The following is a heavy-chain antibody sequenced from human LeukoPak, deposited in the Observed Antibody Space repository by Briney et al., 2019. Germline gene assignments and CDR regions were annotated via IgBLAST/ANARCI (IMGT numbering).Heavy chain of an antibody. D-gene: IGHD5-12*01. CDR3: ARGSGSGVDIVAALPFDY. CDR2: INPNSGGT. CDR1: GYTFTGYY. V-gene: IGHV1-2*02. Sequence: ASVKVSCKASGYTFTGYYMHWVRQAPGQGLEWMGWINPNSGGTNYAQKFQGRVTMTRDTSISTAYMELSRLRSDDTAVYYCARGSGSGVDIVAALPFDYWGQGTLVTVSS. J-gene: IGHJ4*02.